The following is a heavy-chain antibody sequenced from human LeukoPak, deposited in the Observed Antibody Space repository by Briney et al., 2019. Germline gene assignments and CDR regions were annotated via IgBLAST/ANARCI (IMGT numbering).Heavy chain of an antibody. CDR1: GFTFTNYA. CDR2: ISGSGGST. Sequence: GGSLRLSCAASGFTFTNYAMSWVRQAPGKGLEWVSAISGSGGSTYYADSVKGRFTISRDNSKNTLYLQMNSLRAEDTAVYYCAKSPVGIAAAGTMDVWGQGTTVTVSS. J-gene: IGHJ6*02. D-gene: IGHD6-13*01. CDR3: AKSPVGIAAAGTMDV. V-gene: IGHV3-23*01.